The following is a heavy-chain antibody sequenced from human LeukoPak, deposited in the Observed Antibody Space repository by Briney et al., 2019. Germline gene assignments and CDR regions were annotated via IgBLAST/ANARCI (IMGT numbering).Heavy chain of an antibody. CDR2: IIRSGGST. V-gene: IGHV3-23*01. Sequence: QPGDSVRHPCAASGFTFSSYAMSWLRQAPGKGLEWVSAIIRSGGSTYYAAPVKGRFTISRDNSKNTLYLQINRLRAEDTAVYSCAKDYYYDSSGYSQAFDYWGQGTLVTVSS. D-gene: IGHD3-22*01. CDR3: AKDYYYDSSGYSQAFDY. CDR1: GFTFSSYA. J-gene: IGHJ4*02.